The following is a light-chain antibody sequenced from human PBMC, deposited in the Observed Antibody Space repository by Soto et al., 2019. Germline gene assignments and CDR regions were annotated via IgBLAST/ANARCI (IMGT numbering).Light chain of an antibody. CDR2: DAS. CDR1: QSVSNN. CDR3: QHYHNWPRT. J-gene: IGKJ1*01. V-gene: IGKV3-15*01. Sequence: EIVMTQSPATLSVSPGERATLSCRASQSVSNNLAWYQQKPGQAPRLLIYDASTGATGVPSRFSGSGSGTEFTLTISSLQSEDFAVYYCQHYHNWPRTFGQGTKVEIK.